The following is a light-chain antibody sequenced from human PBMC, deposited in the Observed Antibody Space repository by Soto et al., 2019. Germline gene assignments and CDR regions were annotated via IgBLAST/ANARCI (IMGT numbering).Light chain of an antibody. CDR1: QNISIW. V-gene: IGKV1-5*01. Sequence: DIQMTQSPSPRSASFGDRVTITCRASQNISIWLAWYQQRPGRAPRLLIYDCSSLESGVPSTFSGSGSGTEFSLTISNLRPDDFAPYYCQDDHSCSITFGQGRRLEIK. CDR2: DCS. CDR3: QDDHSCSIT. J-gene: IGKJ5*01.